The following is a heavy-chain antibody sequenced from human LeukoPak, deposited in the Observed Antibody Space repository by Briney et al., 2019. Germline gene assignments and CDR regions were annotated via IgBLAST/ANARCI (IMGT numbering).Heavy chain of an antibody. V-gene: IGHV4-38-2*02. CDR1: GYSISSGYY. Sequence: SETLSLTCTVSGYSISSGYYWGWIRQTPGKGLEWIGSLYHSGITYYNPSLKSRLTISVDTSKNQFSLKLSSVTAADTAVYYCASSTSYYFDYWGQGTLVTVSS. D-gene: IGHD2-2*01. J-gene: IGHJ4*02. CDR2: LYHSGIT. CDR3: ASSTSYYFDY.